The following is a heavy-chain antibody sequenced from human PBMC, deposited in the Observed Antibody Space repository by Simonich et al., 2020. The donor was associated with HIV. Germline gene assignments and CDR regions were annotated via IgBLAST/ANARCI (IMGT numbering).Heavy chain of an antibody. CDR3: ARGIRAGDFYSQYYYYMDV. J-gene: IGHJ6*03. Sequence: QVQLQQWGAGLLKPSETLSLTCAVYGASFNAYYWRWIRQSPGKGLELIGEINHSGSTRAKPSHKTRLTISADTSKNQFSLKLTSVTAADTAVYYCARGIRAGDFYSQYYYYMDVWGKGTTVIVSS. D-gene: IGHD2-21*02. CDR2: INHSGST. V-gene: IGHV4-34*01. CDR1: GASFNAYY.